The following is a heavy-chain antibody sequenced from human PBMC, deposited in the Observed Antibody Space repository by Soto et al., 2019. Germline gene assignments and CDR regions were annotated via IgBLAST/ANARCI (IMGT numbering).Heavy chain of an antibody. D-gene: IGHD2-15*01. CDR2: IYHSGST. J-gene: IGHJ4*02. V-gene: IGHV4-30-2*01. CDR1: GGSISSGGYS. CDR3: AAGGVLPRYY. Sequence: QLQLQESGSGLVKPSQTLSLTCAVSGGSISSGGYSWSWIRQPPGKGLEWIGYIYHSGSTYYNPSLKRRFTISLDSSKNQFSLKLSSVTAADTAVYYCAAGGVLPRYYWGQGTLVTVSS.